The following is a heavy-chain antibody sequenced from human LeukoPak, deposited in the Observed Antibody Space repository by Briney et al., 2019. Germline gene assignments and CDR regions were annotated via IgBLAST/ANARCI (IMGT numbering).Heavy chain of an antibody. Sequence: GRSLRLSCAASGFTFSSYGMHWVRQAPGKGLEWVAVIWYDGSNKYYADSVKGRFTISRDNSKNTLYLQMNSLRAEDTAVYYCARDGSYSSGYYYDFDYWGQGTLVTVSS. V-gene: IGHV3-33*01. CDR2: IWYDGSNK. CDR1: GFTFSSYG. CDR3: ARDGSYSSGYYYDFDY. J-gene: IGHJ4*02. D-gene: IGHD3-22*01.